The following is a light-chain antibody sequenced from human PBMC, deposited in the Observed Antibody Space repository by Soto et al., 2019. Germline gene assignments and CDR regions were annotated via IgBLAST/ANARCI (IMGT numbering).Light chain of an antibody. J-gene: IGKJ1*01. V-gene: IGKV3-15*01. CDR3: HQYNNWTAET. CDR2: GAS. Sequence: EIVMKQSPATLSVSPGERATLSCRASQSVSRNLAWYQQKPGQAPMRLISGASTRATGIPARFSGSGSGTEVTLTISSLQSEDFAVYYCHQYNNWTAETFGQGNKVEIK. CDR1: QSVSRN.